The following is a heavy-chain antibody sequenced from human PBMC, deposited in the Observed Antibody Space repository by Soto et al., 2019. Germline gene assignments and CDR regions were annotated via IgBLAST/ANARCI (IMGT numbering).Heavy chain of an antibody. CDR1: GYTFTSYG. V-gene: IGHV1-18*01. J-gene: IGHJ3*02. CDR2: ISGNNCDT. CDR3: PRDDITHKDLVTSADEI. Sequence: GQLVQSGAEVKRPGASVKVSCRASGYTFTSYGISWVRQAPGQGLEWRGWISGNNCDTKLSQKFEARVSMTTDTTTNTAYLELRRRRSDDTTDYSIPRDDITHKDLVTSADEIWGQWTKVTVSS. D-gene: IGHD3-9*01.